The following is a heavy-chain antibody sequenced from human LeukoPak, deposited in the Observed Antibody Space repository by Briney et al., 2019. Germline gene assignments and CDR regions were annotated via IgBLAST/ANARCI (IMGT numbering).Heavy chain of an antibody. CDR3: ARASYGYLDY. CDR1: GFTFSSYE. J-gene: IGHJ4*02. CDR2: ISSSGSTI. Sequence: GGSLRLSCAASGFTFSSYEMNWVRQAPGKGLEWVSYISSSGSTIYYADSVEGRFTISRDNAKNSLYLQMNSLRAEDTAVYYCARASYGYLDYWGQGTLVTVSS. D-gene: IGHD5-18*01. V-gene: IGHV3-48*03.